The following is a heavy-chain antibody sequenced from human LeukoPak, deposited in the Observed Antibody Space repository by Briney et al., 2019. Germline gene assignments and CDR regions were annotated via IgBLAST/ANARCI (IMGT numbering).Heavy chain of an antibody. CDR1: GFNFGDYA. CDR3: TREPGAYCSSSSCPSTY. Sequence: PGGSLRLSCTASGFNFGDYAMSWVRQAPGKGLEWVGFIRRKEYGGTTEYAAYVKGRFTLSRDDSKSVAYLQMNSLKTDDTAVYYCTREPGAYCSSSSCPSTYWGQGTLVTVSS. J-gene: IGHJ4*02. V-gene: IGHV3-49*04. CDR2: IRRKEYGGTT. D-gene: IGHD2-2*01.